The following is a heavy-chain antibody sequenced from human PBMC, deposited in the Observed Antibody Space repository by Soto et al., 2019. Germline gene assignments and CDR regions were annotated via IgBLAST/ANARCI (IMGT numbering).Heavy chain of an antibody. Sequence: QVQLQESGPGLVKPSQTLSLTCTVSGGSISSGGYYWSWIRQHPGKGLEWIGYIYYSGSTYYNPSLRSRVTISVDTSKTQFYLKLSSVTAADTAVYYCARVAQQEELRYFAWPYYYYYYMDVWGKGTTVTVSS. CDR2: IYYSGST. CDR3: ARVAQQEELRYFAWPYYYYYYMDV. J-gene: IGHJ6*03. D-gene: IGHD3-9*01. CDR1: GGSISSGGYY. V-gene: IGHV4-31*03.